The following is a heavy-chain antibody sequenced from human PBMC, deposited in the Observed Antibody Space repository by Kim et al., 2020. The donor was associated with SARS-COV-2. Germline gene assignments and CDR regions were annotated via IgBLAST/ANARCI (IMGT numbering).Heavy chain of an antibody. D-gene: IGHD6-19*01. CDR3: ARAGGQWLVRRIFYYFDY. Sequence: SETLSLTCAVYGGSFSGYYWSWIRQPPGKGLEWVGEINHSGSTNYNPSLKGRVTISVDTSKNQFSLTLSSVTAADTAVYYCARAGGQWLVRRIFYYFDYWGQGTLGTVPS. V-gene: IGHV4-34*01. J-gene: IGHJ4*01. CDR2: INHSGST. CDR1: GGSFSGYY.